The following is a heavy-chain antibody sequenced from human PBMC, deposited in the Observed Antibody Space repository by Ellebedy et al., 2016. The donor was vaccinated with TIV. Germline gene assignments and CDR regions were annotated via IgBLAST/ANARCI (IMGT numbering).Heavy chain of an antibody. D-gene: IGHD2-21*02. V-gene: IGHV3-21*01. CDR3: ARGIVVVTATRDAFDI. Sequence: GESLKISCAASGFTFNNAWMNWVRQAPGKGLEWVSSISSSSSYIYYADSVKGRFTISRDNAKNSLYLQMNSLRAEDTAVYYCARGIVVVTATRDAFDIWGQGTMVTVSS. CDR2: ISSSSSYI. J-gene: IGHJ3*02. CDR1: GFTFNNAW.